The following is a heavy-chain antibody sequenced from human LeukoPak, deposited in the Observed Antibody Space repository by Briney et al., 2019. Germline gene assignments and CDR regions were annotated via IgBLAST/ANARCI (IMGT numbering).Heavy chain of an antibody. CDR3: AKNRGGTYKYYMDV. CDR2: IYSAGDT. J-gene: IGHJ6*03. V-gene: IGHV3-53*01. Sequence: AGGSLRLSCAVSGFTVSRNYMSWVRQAPGRGLKWVSIIYSAGDTYYADSVKGRFTISRDNSKNTVYLQMGSLRAEDTAVYYCAKNRGGTYKYYMDVWGNGTTVTVSS. CDR1: GFTVSRNY. D-gene: IGHD1-1*01.